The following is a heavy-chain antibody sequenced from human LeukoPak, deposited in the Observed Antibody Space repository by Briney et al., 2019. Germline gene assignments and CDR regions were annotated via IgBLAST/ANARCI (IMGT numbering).Heavy chain of an antibody. CDR1: GSSISSYY. J-gene: IGHJ3*02. CDR2: IYYSGST. V-gene: IGHV4-59*01. Sequence: ASETLSLTCTVSGSSISSYYWSWIRQPPGKGLEWIGYIYYSGSTNYNPSLKSRVTISVDTSKNQFSLKLSSVTAADTAVYYCARGGYYDSSDAFDIWGQGTMVTVSS. CDR3: ARGGYYDSSDAFDI. D-gene: IGHD3-22*01.